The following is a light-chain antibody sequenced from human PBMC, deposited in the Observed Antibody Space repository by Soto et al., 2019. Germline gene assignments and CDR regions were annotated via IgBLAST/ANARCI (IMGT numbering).Light chain of an antibody. J-gene: IGKJ2*01. CDR3: QQYNDSFPYT. V-gene: IGKV1-5*03. Sequence: DIQMTQSPSTLSASVGDRVTITCRASQSISRWLAWYQQKPGTAPKLLIYEASTLESGVPSRFSGSRSGTEFTLTVSSLQPDDFATYYCQQYNDSFPYTLGQGTKLEIK. CDR1: QSISRW. CDR2: EAS.